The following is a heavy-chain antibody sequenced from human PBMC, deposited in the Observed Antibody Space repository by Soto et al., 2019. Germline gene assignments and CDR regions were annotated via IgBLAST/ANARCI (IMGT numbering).Heavy chain of an antibody. Sequence: ASVKVSCKASGYTFTSYGISWVRQAPGQGLEWMGWISAYNGNTNYAQKLQGRVTMTTDTSTSTAYMELRSLRSDDTAVYYCARVSHHIGVGTANDGMDFWGQGTTVTVSS. CDR1: GYTFTSYG. V-gene: IGHV1-18*01. D-gene: IGHD2-21*02. CDR2: ISAYNGNT. J-gene: IGHJ6*02. CDR3: ARVSHHIGVGTANDGMDF.